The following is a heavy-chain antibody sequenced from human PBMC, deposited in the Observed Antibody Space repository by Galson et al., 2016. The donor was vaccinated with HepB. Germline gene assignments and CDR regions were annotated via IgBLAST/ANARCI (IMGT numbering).Heavy chain of an antibody. V-gene: IGHV3-15*01. D-gene: IGHD3-10*01. CDR2: IKSNTEGGTT. CDR1: GFSFSNAW. CDR3: ITDSGGI. J-gene: IGHJ4*02. Sequence: SLRLSCAASGFSFSNAWMSWVRQAPGKGLEWVGRIKSNTEGGTTDYAAPVKGRFTTSRDDSKNTHYLQMNSLKTEDTAVYYAITDSGGIWGQETLVPVSS.